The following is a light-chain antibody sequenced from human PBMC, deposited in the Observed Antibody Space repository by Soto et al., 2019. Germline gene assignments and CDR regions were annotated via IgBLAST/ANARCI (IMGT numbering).Light chain of an antibody. J-gene: IGLJ1*01. V-gene: IGLV2-14*03. Sequence: QSVLTQPASVSGSPGQSITVSCIGTSSDIASYDYVSWYQQHPGKVPKLMIYDVSNRPSGVSNRFSGSKSGNTASLTISGLQAEDEADYYCTSFTTADTHVFGTGTEVTVL. CDR3: TSFTTADTHV. CDR2: DVS. CDR1: SSDIASYDY.